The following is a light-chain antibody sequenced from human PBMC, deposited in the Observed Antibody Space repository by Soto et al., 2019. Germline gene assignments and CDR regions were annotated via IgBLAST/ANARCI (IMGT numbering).Light chain of an antibody. V-gene: IGKV3-11*01. CDR2: DTS. Sequence: EIVLTQSPAALSLSPGERATLSCRASQSVGDSLVWYQQKPGQAPRLLIFDTSTRATGVPDRFSGTGTGTDFTLTISSLEPEDFATYYCQHYNSYSEAFGQGTKVELK. CDR3: QHYNSYSEA. J-gene: IGKJ1*01. CDR1: QSVGDS.